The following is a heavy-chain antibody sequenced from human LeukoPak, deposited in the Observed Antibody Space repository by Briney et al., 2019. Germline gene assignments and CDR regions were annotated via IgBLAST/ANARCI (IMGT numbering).Heavy chain of an antibody. V-gene: IGHV4-59*01. Sequence: PSETLSLTCTVSGGSITNYHWGWIRQPPGKGLEWIGYIYYSGSTNYHPSFKSRVTISVDMSKNQFSLKLNSVTAADTAVYYCARVTTGTVDYWGQGTLVTVSS. CDR1: GGSITNYH. CDR3: ARVTTGTVDY. CDR2: IYYSGST. D-gene: IGHD1-1*01. J-gene: IGHJ4*02.